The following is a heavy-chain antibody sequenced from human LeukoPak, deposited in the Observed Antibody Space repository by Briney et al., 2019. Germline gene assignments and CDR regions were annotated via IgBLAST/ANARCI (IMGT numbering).Heavy chain of an antibody. CDR3: ARGMGITMIDY. CDR2: ISSISSYI. V-gene: IGHV3-21*01. CDR1: GFTFSSYS. D-gene: IGHD3-22*01. J-gene: IGHJ4*02. Sequence: GGSLRLSCAASGFTFSSYSMNWVRQAPGKGLEWVSSISSISSYIYYADSVKGRFTISRDNAKNSLYLQMNSLRAEDTAVYYCARGMGITMIDYWGQGTLVTVSS.